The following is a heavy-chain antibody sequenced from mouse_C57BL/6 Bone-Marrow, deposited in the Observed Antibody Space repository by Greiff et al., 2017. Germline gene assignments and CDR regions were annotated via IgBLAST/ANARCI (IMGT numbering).Heavy chain of an antibody. J-gene: IGHJ4*01. V-gene: IGHV1-18*01. CDR1: GYTFTDYN. CDR2: INPNNGGT. Sequence: EVQLQESGPELVKPGASVKIPCKASGYTFTDYNMDWVKQSHGKSLEWIGDINPNNGGTIYNQKFKGKATLTVDKSSSTAYMELRSLTSEDTAVYYCARREKWLLFPAMDYWGQGTSVTVSS. D-gene: IGHD2-3*01. CDR3: ARREKWLLFPAMDY.